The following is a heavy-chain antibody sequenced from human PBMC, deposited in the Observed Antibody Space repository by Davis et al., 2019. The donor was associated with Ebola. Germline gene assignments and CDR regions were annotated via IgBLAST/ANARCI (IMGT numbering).Heavy chain of an antibody. CDR3: ARGASDGDTFDY. CDR2: IWHDGSHK. J-gene: IGHJ4*02. CDR1: GFTFSNFG. V-gene: IGHV3-33*01. D-gene: IGHD3-10*01. Sequence: GESLKISCATSGFTFSNFGMHWVRQAPGKGLEWVAVIWHDGSHKYYADSVKGRFTISRDNSKDSLYLQMDYLRAEDTALYFCARGASDGDTFDYWGQGTLVTVSS.